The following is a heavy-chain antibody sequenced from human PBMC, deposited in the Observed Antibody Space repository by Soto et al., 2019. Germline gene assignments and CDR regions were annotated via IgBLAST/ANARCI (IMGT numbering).Heavy chain of an antibody. J-gene: IGHJ3*01. Sequence: QVQLVQSGAEVKRPGASVRVSCKASGYTFTSYDINWVRQATGEGLEWLGWMNPNSGNTGYAQKFQGRITLTRSTSTSTAYMEMTSLRSEDTAVYYCARGINWGQGTMVTVSS. V-gene: IGHV1-8*01. CDR3: ARGIN. CDR1: GYTFTSYD. CDR2: MNPNSGNT.